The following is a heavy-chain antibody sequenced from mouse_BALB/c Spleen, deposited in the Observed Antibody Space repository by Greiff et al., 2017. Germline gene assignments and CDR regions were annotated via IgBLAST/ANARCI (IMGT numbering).Heavy chain of an antibody. J-gene: IGHJ4*01. CDR3: TISSASGYYAMDY. V-gene: IGHV1-69*02. D-gene: IGHD1-3*01. CDR2: IYPSDSFT. Sequence: QFHLQQPELALVRPGASVKLSCQSPGYTFTSYWINWVKQRPGQGLDWIGNIYPSDSFTNYNQKFKDTATLTVDKSSSTAYMQLSSPTSEDSAVYYWTISSASGYYAMDYWGQGTSVTVSA. CDR1: GYTFTSYW.